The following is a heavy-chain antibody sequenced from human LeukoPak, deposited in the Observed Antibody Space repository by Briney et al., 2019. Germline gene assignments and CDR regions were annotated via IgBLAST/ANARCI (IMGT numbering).Heavy chain of an antibody. Sequence: PGRSLRLSCAASGFTYSNYAMHWVRQAPGKGLEWASVIYSGGTTYYTDSVKGRFTISRDNSKNTLYLQMNSLRAEDTAVYYCARVPQGDYWGQGTLVTVSS. CDR1: GFTYSNYA. CDR2: IYSGGTT. J-gene: IGHJ4*02. V-gene: IGHV3-53*01. CDR3: ARVPQGDY.